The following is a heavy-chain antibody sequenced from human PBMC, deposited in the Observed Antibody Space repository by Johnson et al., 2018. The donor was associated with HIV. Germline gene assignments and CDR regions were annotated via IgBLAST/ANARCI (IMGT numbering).Heavy chain of an antibody. V-gene: IGHV3-48*01. Sequence: VQLVESGGGVVRPGGSLRLSCAASGFTFSSYDMHWVRQAPGKGLEWVSYISSSGSTRYSADSVKGRFTISRDNSKNTLYLQLNSLRLDDTAVYFCARSTGAFDIWGQGTMVTVSS. CDR1: GFTFSSYD. J-gene: IGHJ3*02. CDR2: ISSSGSTR. D-gene: IGHD4-17*01. CDR3: ARSTGAFDI.